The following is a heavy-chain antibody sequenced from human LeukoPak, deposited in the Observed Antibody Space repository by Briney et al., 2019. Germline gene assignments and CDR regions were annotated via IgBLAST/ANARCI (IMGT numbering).Heavy chain of an antibody. D-gene: IGHD5-18*01. CDR2: IYYIGST. V-gene: IGHV4-30-4*01. J-gene: IGHJ4*02. CDR1: GGSLSSGDYY. Sequence: PSQTLSLTCTVAGGSLSSGDYYWSWIRQSPGKGLEWTGYIYYIGSTHYSPSLKSRLTISLDTSKNQFSLKLRSVTAADTATYYCASQRGYCYGWSYYFDNWGQGTLVTVSS. CDR3: ASQRGYCYGWSYYFDN.